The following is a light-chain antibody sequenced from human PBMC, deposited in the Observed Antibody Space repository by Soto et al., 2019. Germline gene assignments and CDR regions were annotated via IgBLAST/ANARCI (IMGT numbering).Light chain of an antibody. V-gene: IGKV3-20*01. J-gene: IGKJ3*01. CDR1: QSISSSY. CDR2: GAS. CDR3: QQYGGSPFT. Sequence: EIVLTQSPGTLSLSPGERATLSCRASQSISSSYLAWYQQKPGQAPRLLIYGASSRATGLPDRFSGSGSGTDFTLTISRLEPEDFAMYYCQQYGGSPFTFGPGTKVDIK.